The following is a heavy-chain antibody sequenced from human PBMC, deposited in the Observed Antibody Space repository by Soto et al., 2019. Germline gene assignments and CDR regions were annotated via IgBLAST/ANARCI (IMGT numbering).Heavy chain of an antibody. CDR3: ARQIAATGTSGTFDY. V-gene: IGHV6-1*01. J-gene: IGHJ4*02. CDR2: TYYRSTWGN. D-gene: IGHD6-13*01. CDR1: GDTVSSSSAA. Sequence: QVQLQQSGPGLVKPSQTLSLTCAISGDTVSSSSAAWTWIRQSPSRGLEWLGRTYYRSTWGNDYAIPVKSRITINPDTSNTPFSLHLNSVTPEDTAVYYCARQIAATGTSGTFDYWGQGTLVTVSS.